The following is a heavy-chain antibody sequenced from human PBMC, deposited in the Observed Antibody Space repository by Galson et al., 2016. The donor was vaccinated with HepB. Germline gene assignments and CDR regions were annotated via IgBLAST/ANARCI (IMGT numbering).Heavy chain of an antibody. CDR1: GYTSIHYG. D-gene: IGHD4-17*01. Sequence: SVKVSCKASGYTSIHYGISWVRQAPGQGLEWMGWISTDNGDINYAQKFQGRLSMTTDTSTSTAYMELRSLRSDDSAVYYCARTAVTGPSFFSFWGQGTLVSVSS. V-gene: IGHV1-18*01. CDR3: ARTAVTGPSFFSF. J-gene: IGHJ4*02. CDR2: ISTDNGDI.